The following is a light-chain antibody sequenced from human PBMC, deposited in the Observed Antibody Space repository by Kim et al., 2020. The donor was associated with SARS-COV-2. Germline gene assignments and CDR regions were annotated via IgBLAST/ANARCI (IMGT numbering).Light chain of an antibody. CDR2: EDN. Sequence: GKKLTKPLPRNQGRHCKQLVEVFQQPPGSAPTTVIYEDNQRPSGVPDRFSGSIDSSSNSASLTISGLKTEDEADYYCQSYDSSNQVFGGGTQLTVL. V-gene: IGLV6-57*02. CDR3: QSYDSSNQV. CDR1: QGRHCKQL. J-gene: IGLJ3*02.